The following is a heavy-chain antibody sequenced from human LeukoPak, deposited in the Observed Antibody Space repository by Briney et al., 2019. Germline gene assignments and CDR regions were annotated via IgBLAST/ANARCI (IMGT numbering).Heavy chain of an antibody. J-gene: IGHJ3*02. D-gene: IGHD2-2*01. Sequence: PSETLSLTCTVSGASISSYYWSWIRQPPGKGLEWIGYIYYTGSTTYNPSLKSRVTMSIDTSKSQFSLKLSSVTAADTAVYYCALGNCPTTSCYPGVAFDIWGQGTMVTVSS. CDR1: GASISSYY. V-gene: IGHV4-59*08. CDR3: ALGNCPTTSCYPGVAFDI. CDR2: IYYTGST.